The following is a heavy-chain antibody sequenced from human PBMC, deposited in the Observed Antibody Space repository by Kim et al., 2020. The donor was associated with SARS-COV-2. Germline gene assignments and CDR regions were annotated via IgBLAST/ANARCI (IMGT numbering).Heavy chain of an antibody. CDR3: ARGRVEQQLYYGMDV. CDR2: ISYDGSNK. D-gene: IGHD6-13*01. CDR1: GFTFSSYG. J-gene: IGHJ6*02. V-gene: IGHV3-33*05. Sequence: GGSLRLSCAASGFTFSSYGMHWVRQAPGKGLEWVAVISYDGSNKYYADSVKGRFTISRDNSKNTLYLQMNSLRAEDTAVYYCARGRVEQQLYYGMDVWGQGTTVTVSS.